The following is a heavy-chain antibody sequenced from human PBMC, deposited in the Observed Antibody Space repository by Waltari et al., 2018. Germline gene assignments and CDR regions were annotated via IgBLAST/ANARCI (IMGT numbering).Heavy chain of an antibody. CDR1: GSSVSSRNW. CDR2: IYYSGSA. D-gene: IGHD1-7*01. V-gene: IGHV4-28*01. J-gene: IGHJ4*02. CDR3: ARGEDWNYGFDY. Sequence: QVQLQESGPGLVKPSDTLSLTCAVSGSSVSSRNWWGWIRQPPGKGLEWIGYIYYSGSAYYNPSLKSRVTMSLDTSKNQFSLKLSSVTAVDTAVYYCARGEDWNYGFDYWGQGTLVTVSS.